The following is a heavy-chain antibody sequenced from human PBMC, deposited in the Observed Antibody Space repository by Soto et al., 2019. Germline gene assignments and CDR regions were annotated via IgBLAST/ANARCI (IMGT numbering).Heavy chain of an antibody. V-gene: IGHV1-69*13. CDR2: IIPIFGTA. CDR1: GGTFSSYA. D-gene: IGHD1-26*01. CDR3: ARGNSGSHGFDY. Sequence: ASVKVSCKASGGTFSSYAISWVRQAPGQGLEWMGGIIPIFGTANYAQKFQGRVTITADESTSTAYMELSSLRSEDTAVYYCARGNSGSHGFDYWGQGTLVTVSS. J-gene: IGHJ4*02.